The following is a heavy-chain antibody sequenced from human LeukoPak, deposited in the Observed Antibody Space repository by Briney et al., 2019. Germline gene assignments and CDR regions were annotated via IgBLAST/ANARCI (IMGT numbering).Heavy chain of an antibody. Sequence: GASVKVSCKASGYTFTSYGISWVRQAPGQGLEWMGGIIPIFGTANYAQKFQGRVTITADESTSTAYMELSSLRSEDTAVYYCAREGYSGYDDTPWFDPWGQGTLVTVSS. J-gene: IGHJ5*02. V-gene: IGHV1-69*13. CDR1: GYTFTSYG. D-gene: IGHD5-12*01. CDR2: IIPIFGTA. CDR3: AREGYSGYDDTPWFDP.